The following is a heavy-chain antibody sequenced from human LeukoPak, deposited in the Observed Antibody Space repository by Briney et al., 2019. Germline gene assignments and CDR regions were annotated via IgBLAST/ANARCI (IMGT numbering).Heavy chain of an antibody. CDR1: GFTISSYS. D-gene: IGHD3-10*01. Sequence: PGGSLRLSCAASGFTISSYSMNWVRQAPGKGLEWVSSISSSSSYIYYADSVKGRFTISRDNAKNSLYLQMNSLRAEDTAVYYCARDVPMVRGVSPFDYWGQGPLVTVSS. CDR2: ISSSSSYI. CDR3: ARDVPMVRGVSPFDY. V-gene: IGHV3-21*01. J-gene: IGHJ4*02.